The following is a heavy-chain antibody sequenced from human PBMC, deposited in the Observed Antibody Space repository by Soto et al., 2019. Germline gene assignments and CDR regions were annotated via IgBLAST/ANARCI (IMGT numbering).Heavy chain of an antibody. CDR3: VKDGSSGWPYFDDMDV. Sequence: GGSLRLSCAASGFTFSDYYMSWIRQAPGKGLEWVSYISSSASTIYYADSVKGRFTISRDNSKNTLYLQMSSLRAEDTALYYCVKDGSSGWPYFDDMDVWGQGTTVTSP. CDR1: GFTFSDYY. D-gene: IGHD6-19*01. J-gene: IGHJ6*02. V-gene: IGHV3-11*04. CDR2: ISSSASTI.